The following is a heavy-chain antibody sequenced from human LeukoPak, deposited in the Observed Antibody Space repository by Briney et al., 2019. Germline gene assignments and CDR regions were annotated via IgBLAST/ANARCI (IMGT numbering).Heavy chain of an antibody. V-gene: IGHV3-11*01. CDR1: RFTFRDYY. J-gene: IGHJ4*02. CDR3: ALRAVAGTPDY. D-gene: IGHD6-19*01. CDR2: ISSSGSTI. Sequence: GGSLRLSCAASRFTFRDYYMSWLRQVPGKGLEWVSYISSSGSTIYHADSVKGRFTISRDNAKNSLYLQMNSLRAEDTAVYYCALRAVAGTPDYWGQGTLVTVSS.